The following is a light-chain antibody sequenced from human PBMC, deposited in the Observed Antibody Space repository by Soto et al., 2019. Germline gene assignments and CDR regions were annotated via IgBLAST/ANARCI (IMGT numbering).Light chain of an antibody. Sequence: IQLTQSPSSLSASVGDRVTITCRASQGIAVYLAWYQQKPEKAPKLLIYAASTLQSGIPSRFSGSGSGTDFTLTISNLQPEDFATYYCQQVNSYPLTFGGGTKVEIK. CDR3: QQVNSYPLT. V-gene: IGKV1-9*01. CDR1: QGIAVY. CDR2: AAS. J-gene: IGKJ4*01.